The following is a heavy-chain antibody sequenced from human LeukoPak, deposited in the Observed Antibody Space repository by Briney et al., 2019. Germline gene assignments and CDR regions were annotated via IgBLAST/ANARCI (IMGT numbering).Heavy chain of an antibody. D-gene: IGHD6-19*01. Sequence: QTPSLTCAISGDSVSSNSAAWNWIRQAPSRGLEWLGRSYYRSKLYNDYAGSVKSRISINPETSKNPFSLQLNSGTPEDTAVYYCARASYSSGWKRGYYYYGMDVCGQRAPLSASS. J-gene: IGHJ6*02. CDR3: ARASYSSGWKRGYYYYGMDV. V-gene: IGHV6-1*01. CDR1: GDSVSSNSAA. CDR2: SYYRSKLYN.